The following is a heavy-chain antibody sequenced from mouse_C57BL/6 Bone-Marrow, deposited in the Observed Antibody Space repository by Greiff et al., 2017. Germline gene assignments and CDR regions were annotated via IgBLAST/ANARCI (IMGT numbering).Heavy chain of an antibody. V-gene: IGHV1-63*01. CDR3: ARRAYYGRGGAMDD. Sequence: FQLQQSGAELVRPGTSVKMSCKASGYTFPTYWIGGAKQRPGHGLEWIGAMYPGGGYTNYNEKFKGKATLTADKSSSTASMPFSSLTLEEPRIICCARRAYYGRGGAMDDWGQGTSVTVSS. CDR2: MYPGGGYT. D-gene: IGHD1-1*01. J-gene: IGHJ4*01. CDR1: GYTFPTYW.